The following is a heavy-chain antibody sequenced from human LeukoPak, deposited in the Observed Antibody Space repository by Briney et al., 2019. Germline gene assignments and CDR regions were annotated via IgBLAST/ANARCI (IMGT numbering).Heavy chain of an antibody. D-gene: IGHD2-2*01. CDR2: ISHSSAYI. Sequence: GGSLRLSCTASGLIFDNYNMNWIRQAPGKGLEWVSFISHSSAYISYADAMKGRLTISRDNAKNSLYLEMDSLRSEDTALYYCAGIGKYHNASDIWGQGTMVTVS. CDR1: GLIFDNYN. CDR3: AGIGKYHNASDI. J-gene: IGHJ3*02. V-gene: IGHV3-21*06.